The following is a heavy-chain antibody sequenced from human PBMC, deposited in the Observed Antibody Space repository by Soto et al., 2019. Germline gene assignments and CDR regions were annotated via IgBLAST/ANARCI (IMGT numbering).Heavy chain of an antibody. CDR3: ARARVVQTSRSSGSLWKPPPITYYFDY. Sequence: SETLSLTCAFYGGSFSGSYWSWIRQSPGKGLGWIGEINDSGTTNYNPSLKSRVTISVDTSEKQISLKLSSVTAADTVVYFCARARVVQTSRSSGSLWKPPPITYYFDYWGQGTLVTVSS. CDR1: GGSFSGSY. J-gene: IGHJ4*02. CDR2: INDSGTT. V-gene: IGHV4-34*01. D-gene: IGHD1-20*01.